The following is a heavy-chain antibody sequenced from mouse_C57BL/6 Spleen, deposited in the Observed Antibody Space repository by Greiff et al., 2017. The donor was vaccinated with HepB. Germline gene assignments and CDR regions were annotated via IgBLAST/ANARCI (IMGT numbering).Heavy chain of an antibody. J-gene: IGHJ3*01. V-gene: IGHV1-55*01. CDR2: IYPGSGST. CDR1: GYTFTSYW. D-gene: IGHD1-1*01. Sequence: VQLQQPGAELVKPGASVKMSCKASGYTFTSYWITWVKQRPGQGLEWIGDIYPGSGSTNYNEKFKSKATLTVDTSSSTAYMQLSSLTSEDSAVYYCARGDYYGSSRWFAYWGQGTLVTVSA. CDR3: ARGDYYGSSRWFAY.